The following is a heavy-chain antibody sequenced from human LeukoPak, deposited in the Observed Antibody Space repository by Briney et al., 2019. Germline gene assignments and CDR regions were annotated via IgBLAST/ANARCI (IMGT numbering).Heavy chain of an antibody. D-gene: IGHD2-15*01. CDR3: ARSLGYCSGGSCYSGSWFDP. Sequence: SETLSLTCTVSGGSISSGSYYWSWIRQPAGKGLEWIGRIYTSGSTNYNPSLKSRVTISVDTSKNQFSLKLSSVTAADTAVYYCARSLGYCSGGSCYSGSWFDPWGQGTLVTVSS. CDR1: GGSISSGSYY. J-gene: IGHJ5*02. V-gene: IGHV4-61*02. CDR2: IYTSGST.